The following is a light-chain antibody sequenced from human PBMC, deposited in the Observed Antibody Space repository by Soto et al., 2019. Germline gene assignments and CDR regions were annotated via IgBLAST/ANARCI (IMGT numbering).Light chain of an antibody. CDR3: QSYDNSLSGSVV. Sequence: QSVLIQPPSVSGSPGQSVTISCTGTSSDVGSYDYVSWYQQHPGTVPKPMIYNVNTQPSGVPDRFSGSKSGTSASLAIIGLQAEDEADYYCQSYDNSLSGSVVFGGGTKVTVL. CDR1: SSDVGSYDY. J-gene: IGLJ2*01. V-gene: IGLV2-11*01. CDR2: NVN.